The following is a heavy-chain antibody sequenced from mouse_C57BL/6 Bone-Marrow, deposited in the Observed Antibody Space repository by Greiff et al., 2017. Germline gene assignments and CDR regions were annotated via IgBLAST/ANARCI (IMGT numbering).Heavy chain of an antibody. CDR2: IYPGNSDT. V-gene: IGHV1-5*01. CDR3: TRKFYYYGSSYWCAY. CDR1: GYTFTSYW. D-gene: IGHD1-1*01. J-gene: IGHJ3*01. Sequence: VQLQQSGTVLARPGASVKMSCKTSGYTFTSYWMHWVKQRPGQGLEWIGAIYPGNSDTSYNQKFKGKANMTAVTSASTASMELSSLTKEDFAVYYCTRKFYYYGSSYWCAYWGQGTLVTVSA.